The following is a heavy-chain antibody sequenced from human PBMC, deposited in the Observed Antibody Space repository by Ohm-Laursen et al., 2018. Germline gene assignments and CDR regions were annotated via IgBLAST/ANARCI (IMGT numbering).Heavy chain of an antibody. CDR3: ARVKQWLIYAFDI. CDR1: GGSFSGYY. J-gene: IGHJ3*02. V-gene: IGHV4-34*01. Sequence: GTLSLTCAVYGGSFSGYYWSWIRQPPGKGLEWIGEINHSGSTNYNPSLKSRVTIPVDTSKNQFSLKLSSVTAADTAVYYCARVKQWLIYAFDIWGQGTMVTVSS. CDR2: INHSGST. D-gene: IGHD6-19*01.